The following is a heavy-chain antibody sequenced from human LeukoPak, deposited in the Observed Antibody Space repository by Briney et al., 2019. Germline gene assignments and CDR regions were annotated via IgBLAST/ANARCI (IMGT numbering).Heavy chain of an antibody. CDR3: ARPPSNYYDSTGS. CDR2: LNPNSGNT. J-gene: IGHJ4*02. Sequence: ASVKVSCKASGYTFTSYDINWVRQATGQGLEWMGWLNPNSGNTGYAQKFQGRVTMTRNTSISTAYMEPSSLTSEDTAVYYCARPPSNYYDSTGSWGQGTLVTVSS. CDR1: GYTFTSYD. V-gene: IGHV1-8*01. D-gene: IGHD3-22*01.